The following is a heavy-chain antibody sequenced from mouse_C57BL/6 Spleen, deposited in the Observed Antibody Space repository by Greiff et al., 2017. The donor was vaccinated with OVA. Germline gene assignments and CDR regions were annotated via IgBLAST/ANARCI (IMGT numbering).Heavy chain of an antibody. J-gene: IGHJ2*01. Sequence: VKLQESGAELVKPGASVKISCKASGYAFSSYWMNWVKQRPGKGLEWIGQIYPGDGDTNYNGKFKGKATLTADKSSSTAYMQLSSLTSEDSAVYFCARWEITTVVFDYWGQGTTLTVSS. CDR1: GYAFSSYW. CDR2: IYPGDGDT. CDR3: ARWEITTVVFDY. D-gene: IGHD1-1*01. V-gene: IGHV1-80*01.